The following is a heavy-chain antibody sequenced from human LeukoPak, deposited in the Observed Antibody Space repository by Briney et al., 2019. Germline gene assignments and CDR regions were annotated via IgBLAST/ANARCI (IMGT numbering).Heavy chain of an antibody. Sequence: GGSLRLSCAASGFTFSNHAMSWVRQAPGKGLEWVSGISGSGDSTYYADSVKGRFTISRDNSKNTLYLQMNSLRAEDTAVYYCAKGLYSSGGDYFDYWGQGTLLTVSS. V-gene: IGHV3-23*01. CDR3: AKGLYSSGGDYFDY. D-gene: IGHD6-19*01. CDR2: ISGSGDST. CDR1: GFTFSNHA. J-gene: IGHJ4*02.